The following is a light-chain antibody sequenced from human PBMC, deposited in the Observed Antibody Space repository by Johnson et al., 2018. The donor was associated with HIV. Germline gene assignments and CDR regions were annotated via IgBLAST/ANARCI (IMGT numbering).Light chain of an antibody. Sequence: QSVLTQPPSVSAAPGQKVTISCSGTSSNVGNNYVSWYQQFPGTAPKLLIYEKNKRPSGIPDRFSASKSGTSATLAITGLPTGDEADYYCGTWDSSLSAHYVFGTVTKVTVL. CDR1: SSNVGNNY. V-gene: IGLV1-51*02. CDR3: GTWDSSLSAHYV. CDR2: EKN. J-gene: IGLJ1*01.